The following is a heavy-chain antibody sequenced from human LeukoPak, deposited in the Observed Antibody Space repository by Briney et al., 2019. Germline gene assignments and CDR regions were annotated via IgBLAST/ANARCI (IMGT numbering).Heavy chain of an antibody. Sequence: PGGSLRLSCVASGFIFSTYAMHWVRQAPGKGLEWVAVISYDGSKKYHADSVKGRFTISRDNSKNTLYLQMNSLRAEDTAVYYRAKSAITWYYYDSSGYLSYYFDYWGQGTLVTVSS. V-gene: IGHV3-30*04. CDR2: ISYDGSKK. J-gene: IGHJ4*02. D-gene: IGHD3-22*01. CDR3: AKSAITWYYYDSSGYLSYYFDY. CDR1: GFIFSTYA.